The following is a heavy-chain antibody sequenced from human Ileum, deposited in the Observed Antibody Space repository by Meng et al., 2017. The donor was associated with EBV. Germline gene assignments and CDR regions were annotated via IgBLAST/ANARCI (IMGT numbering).Heavy chain of an antibody. CDR1: GFPFGNYA. J-gene: IGHJ4*02. CDR2: ISSSGTST. D-gene: IGHD6-19*01. V-gene: IGHV3-23*01. CDR3: AKDRGSSGQIYYSDF. Sequence: EVQLLESGGGLVHPGGSLTLSCAASGFPFGNYAMNWVRQAPGKGLEWVSAISSSGTSTYYADSVKGRFTISRDNSKNTVSLQLSSLSAEDTAVYYCAKDRGSSGQIYYSDFWGQGTLVTVAS.